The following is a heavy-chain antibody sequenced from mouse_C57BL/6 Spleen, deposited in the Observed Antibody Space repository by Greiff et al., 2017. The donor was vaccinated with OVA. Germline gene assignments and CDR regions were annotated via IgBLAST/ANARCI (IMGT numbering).Heavy chain of an antibody. CDR2: IDPETGGT. CDR1: GYTFTDYE. Sequence: VQRVESGAELVRPGASVTLSCKASGYTFTDYEMHWVKQTPVHGLEWIGAIDPETGGTAYNQKFKGKAILTADKSSSTAYMELRSLTSEDSAVYYCTREIYDYDVFAYWGQGTLVTVSA. CDR3: TREIYDYDVFAY. D-gene: IGHD2-4*01. V-gene: IGHV1-15*01. J-gene: IGHJ3*01.